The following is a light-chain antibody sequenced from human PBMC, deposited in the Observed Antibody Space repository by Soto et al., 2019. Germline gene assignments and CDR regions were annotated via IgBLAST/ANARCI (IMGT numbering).Light chain of an antibody. CDR3: PLRARLRIR. CDR1: QSFRGL. Sequence: EIVVTKSPATLSVSQGERATLSCRASQSFRGLLAWYQQKPGQAPRLLIYDAYNRATGIPPRFSGSGSGTDFTLTICCLEPEDCTLYYCPLRARLRIRLGQRTRQEF. CDR2: DAY. V-gene: IGKV3-11*01. J-gene: IGKJ5*01.